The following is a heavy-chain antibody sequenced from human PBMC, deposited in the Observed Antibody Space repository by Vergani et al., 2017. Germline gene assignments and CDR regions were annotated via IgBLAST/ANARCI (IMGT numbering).Heavy chain of an antibody. J-gene: IGHJ4*02. CDR1: GGSFSGYY. CDR3: ARGVYHYYILTGYYNVGYFDY. D-gene: IGHD3-9*01. V-gene: IGHV4-34*01. Sequence: QVQLQQWGEGLLKPSETLSLTCAVYGGSFSGYYWSWIRQPPGKGLEWIGEINHSGSTNYNPSLKSRVTISVDTSKNQFSLKLSSVTAADTAVYYCARGVYHYYILTGYYNVGYFDYWGQGTLVTVSS. CDR2: INHSGST.